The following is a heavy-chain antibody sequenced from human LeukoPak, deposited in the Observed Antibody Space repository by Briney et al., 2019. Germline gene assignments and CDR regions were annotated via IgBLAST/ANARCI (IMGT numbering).Heavy chain of an antibody. Sequence: PGGSLRLSCAASGFTFSSYSMNWVRQAPRKGLEWVSYISSSSSTIYYADSVKGRFTISRDNAKNSLYLQMNSLRAEDTAVYYCAREAGRQWLVKYYYYGMDVWGQGTTVTVSS. CDR2: ISSSSSTI. D-gene: IGHD6-19*01. CDR1: GFTFSSYS. V-gene: IGHV3-48*01. J-gene: IGHJ6*02. CDR3: AREAGRQWLVKYYYYGMDV.